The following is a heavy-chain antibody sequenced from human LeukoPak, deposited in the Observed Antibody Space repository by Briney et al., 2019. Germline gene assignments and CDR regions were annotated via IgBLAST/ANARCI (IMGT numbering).Heavy chain of an antibody. CDR3: AKEYCSSTSCYAYYFDY. V-gene: IGHV3-30*02. J-gene: IGHJ4*02. D-gene: IGHD2-2*01. Sequence: GGSLRLSCAASGFTFSIYGMHWVRQAPGKGLEWVAFIRYDGSNKYYADSVKGRFTISRDNSKNTLYLQMNSLRAEDTAVYYCAKEYCSSTSCYAYYFDYWGQGTLVTVSS. CDR1: GFTFSIYG. CDR2: IRYDGSNK.